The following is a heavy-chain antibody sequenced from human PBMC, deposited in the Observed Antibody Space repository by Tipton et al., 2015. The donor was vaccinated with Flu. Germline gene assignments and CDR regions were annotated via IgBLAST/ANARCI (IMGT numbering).Heavy chain of an antibody. CDR1: GFTFSSYA. CDR3: AKDIIRGDYFCGGMDV. Sequence: SLRLSCAASGFTFSSYAMSWVRQAPGKGLEWVSAISGSGGSTYYADSVKGRFTISRDNSKNTLYLQMNSLRAEDTAVYYCAKDIIRGDYFCGGMDVWGQGTTVTVSS. D-gene: IGHD4-17*01. CDR2: ISGSGGST. J-gene: IGHJ6*02. V-gene: IGHV3-23*01.